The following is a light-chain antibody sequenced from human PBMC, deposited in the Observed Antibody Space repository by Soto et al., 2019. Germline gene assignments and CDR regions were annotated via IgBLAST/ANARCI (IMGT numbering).Light chain of an antibody. CDR1: SSNIGADYD. J-gene: IGLJ1*01. CDR3: QSYDSTLSARYV. CDR2: GNI. Sequence: QSVLTQPPSVSGAPGQRVTISCTGSSSNIGADYDVHWYQQRPGTAPKLLSFGNINRPSGVPDRFSGSKSGTSASLAITGLQAEDECDYYCQSYDSTLSARYVFGTGTKLTVL. V-gene: IGLV1-40*01.